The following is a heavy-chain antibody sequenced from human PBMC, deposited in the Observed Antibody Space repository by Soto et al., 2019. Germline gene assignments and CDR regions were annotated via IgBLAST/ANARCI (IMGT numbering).Heavy chain of an antibody. D-gene: IGHD6-19*01. V-gene: IGHV4-59*08. CDR3: ATGTGWLTDD. CDR1: SASINNHY. CDR2: IHYNGST. Sequence: PSVTLFFTCTVSSASINNHYLNWIRQPPGKRLEWIGYIHYNGSTNYNPSLKSRVTISVDTSKNQFSLKMNSVTAADTAVYYCATGTGWLTDDWGLGTRVS. J-gene: IGHJ4*02.